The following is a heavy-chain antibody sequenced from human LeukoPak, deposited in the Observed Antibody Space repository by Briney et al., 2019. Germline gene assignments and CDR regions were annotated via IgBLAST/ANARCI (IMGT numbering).Heavy chain of an antibody. CDR1: GGSISSGSYY. J-gene: IGHJ5*02. D-gene: IGHD3-10*01. CDR3: ARKIHGSGSYVWSRSRWFDP. Sequence: SQTLSLTCTVSGGSISSGSYYWSWIRQPAGKGLEWIGRIYTSGSTNYNPSLKSRVTISVDTSNNQLSLRLISVTAADTAVYYCARKIHGSGSYVWSRSRWFDPWGQGTLVTVSS. CDR2: IYTSGST. V-gene: IGHV4-61*02.